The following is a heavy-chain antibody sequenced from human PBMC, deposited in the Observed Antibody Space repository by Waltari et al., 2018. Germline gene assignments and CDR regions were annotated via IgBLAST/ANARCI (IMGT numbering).Heavy chain of an antibody. J-gene: IGHJ4*02. D-gene: IGHD2-15*01. CDR3: AGGGGWLHDY. Sequence: EVQLVESGGGLVQPGGSLRLSCTDSGFPSSTYWMNWVRQAPGKGLEWRAIIDQDGSEKYYAESVKGRFTISRDSARNSLYLQMNSLRAEDTAVYYCAGGGGWLHDYWGQGTLVTVSS. CDR1: GFPSSTYW. CDR2: IDQDGSEK. V-gene: IGHV3-7*03.